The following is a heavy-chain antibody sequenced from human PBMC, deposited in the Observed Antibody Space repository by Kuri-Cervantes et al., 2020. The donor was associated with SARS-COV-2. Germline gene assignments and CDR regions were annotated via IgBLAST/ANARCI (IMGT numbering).Heavy chain of an antibody. D-gene: IGHD5-18*01. Sequence: GSLRLSCTVSGGSISSSSCYWGWIRQPPGKGLEWTGGIYYSGSTYYNPSLKSRVTISVDTSKNQFSLKLSSVTAADTAVYYCASQVDTAMAFDYWGQGTLVTVSS. CDR1: GGSISSSSCY. CDR3: ASQVDTAMAFDY. CDR2: IYYSGST. V-gene: IGHV4-39*01. J-gene: IGHJ4*02.